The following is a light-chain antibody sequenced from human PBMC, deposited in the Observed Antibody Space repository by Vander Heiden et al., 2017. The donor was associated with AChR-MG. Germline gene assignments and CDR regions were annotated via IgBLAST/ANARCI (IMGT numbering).Light chain of an antibody. CDR2: GAS. CDR1: QSVTNNY. CDR3: QQYSSTPLT. Sequence: EVVLTPSPGTLSLSPGERATLSCRASQSVTNNYLAWYQQKPGLAPRLLLYGASSRATGIPDRFSGSGSGTDFTLTISRLETDDLAVYYCQQYSSTPLTFGGGTKVEIK. J-gene: IGKJ4*01. V-gene: IGKV3-20*01.